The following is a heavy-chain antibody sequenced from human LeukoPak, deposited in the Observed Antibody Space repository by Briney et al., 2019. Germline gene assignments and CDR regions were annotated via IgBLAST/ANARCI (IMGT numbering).Heavy chain of an antibody. CDR3: AREDPYSSSWYKQNDAFDI. Sequence: GGSLRLSCAASGFTFNKYWMTWVRQAPGKGLEWVGNIKQDGSDKNYMDSVKGRFTISRDNTKNSVYLQMSSLRAEDTAVYYCAREDPYSSSWYKQNDAFDIWGQGTMVTVSS. CDR2: IKQDGSDK. J-gene: IGHJ3*02. CDR1: GFTFNKYW. V-gene: IGHV3-7*01. D-gene: IGHD6-13*01.